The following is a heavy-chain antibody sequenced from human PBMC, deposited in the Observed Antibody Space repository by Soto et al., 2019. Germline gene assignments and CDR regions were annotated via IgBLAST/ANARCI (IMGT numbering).Heavy chain of an antibody. Sequence: GGSLRLSCAASGFTFSSYAMHWVRQAPGKGLEWVAVISYDGSNKYYADSVKGRFTISRDNSKNTLYLQMNSLRAEDTAVYYCARDRRIDYYYYGMDVWGQGTTVTVSS. CDR2: ISYDGSNK. V-gene: IGHV3-30-3*01. CDR3: ARDRRIDYYYYGMDV. J-gene: IGHJ6*02. CDR1: GFTFSSYA.